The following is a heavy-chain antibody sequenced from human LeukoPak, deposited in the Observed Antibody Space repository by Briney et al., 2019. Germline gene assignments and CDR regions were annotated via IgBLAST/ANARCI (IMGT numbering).Heavy chain of an antibody. D-gene: IGHD3-10*01. J-gene: IGHJ6*03. CDR1: GYTFTSYD. CDR2: MNPNSGNT. Sequence: ASVKVSCKASGYTFTSYDINWVRQATGQGLEWMGWMNPNSGNTGYAQKFQGRVTMTRNTSISTAYMELSSLRSEDTAVYYCARGLVRGYYYYYYMDVWGKGTTVTVSS. CDR3: ARGLVRGYYYYYYMDV. V-gene: IGHV1-8*01.